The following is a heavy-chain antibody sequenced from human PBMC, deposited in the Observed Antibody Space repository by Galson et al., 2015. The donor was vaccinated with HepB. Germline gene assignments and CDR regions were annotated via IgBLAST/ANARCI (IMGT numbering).Heavy chain of an antibody. D-gene: IGHD2-2*01. J-gene: IGHJ6*02. CDR3: ATNTPAAVMRASGMDV. CDR1: GSILSSYS. CDR2: MSSSTNYI. Sequence: SLRLSCAASGSILSSYSMNWVRQAPGKGLEWVSSMSSSTNYIYYADSVKGRFTVSIDNAKNSLFLLMNSLRAEDTAVYYCATNTPAAVMRASGMDVWGQGTAVTVSS. V-gene: IGHV3-21*01.